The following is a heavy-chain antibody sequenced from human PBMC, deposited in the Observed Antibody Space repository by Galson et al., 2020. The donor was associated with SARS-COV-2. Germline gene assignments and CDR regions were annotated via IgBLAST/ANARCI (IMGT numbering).Heavy chain of an antibody. CDR2: VFYRGIT. CDR1: GGSITSDTSY. V-gene: IGHV4-39*01. J-gene: IGHJ4*02. Sequence: SETLSLTCTVSGGSITSDTSYWGWIRQPPGKGLEYIGSVFYRGITFYNQSLESRVTISVDTSKNQFSLRLTSVAAADTAVYYCARLEACFYFDYWGRGILVSVSS. D-gene: IGHD3-3*01. CDR3: ARLEACFYFDY.